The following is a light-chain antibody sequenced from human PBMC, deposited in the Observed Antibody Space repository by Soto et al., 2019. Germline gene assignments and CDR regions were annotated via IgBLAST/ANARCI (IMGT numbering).Light chain of an antibody. Sequence: DIQLTQSPSFLSASVGDRVTITCRASQGISHSLAWYQQKPGKAPRLLIYAASTLQSGVPSRFSGSGSGTEFTLTISSLQSEDFATYYCQNLDTYPLTFGGGSKVEIK. V-gene: IGKV1-9*01. CDR2: AAS. CDR1: QGISHS. J-gene: IGKJ4*01. CDR3: QNLDTYPLT.